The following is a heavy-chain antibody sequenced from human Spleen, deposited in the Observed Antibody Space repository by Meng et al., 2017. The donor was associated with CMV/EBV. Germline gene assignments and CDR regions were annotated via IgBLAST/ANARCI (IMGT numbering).Heavy chain of an antibody. CDR3: AKDHTERAPGMELDY. CDR1: GVSFDDYN. V-gene: IGHV3-43*01. D-gene: IGHD3-10*01. J-gene: IGHJ4*02. CDR2: ISWDGDTT. Sequence: SGVSFDDYNRQWVRQAPGQGLEWVSLISWDGDTTFYADSVKGRFTISRDNNTKSLYLQMNSLRSEDTAFYYCAKDHTERAPGMELDYWGQGTLVTVSS.